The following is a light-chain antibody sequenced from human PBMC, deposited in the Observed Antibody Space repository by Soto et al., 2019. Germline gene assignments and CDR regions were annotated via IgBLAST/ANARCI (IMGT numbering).Light chain of an antibody. Sequence: DIQVTQSPSSLSASLGDRVSITCRASRDISNYLAWYRLKPGQVPRLLISGASTLHSGVPSRFSGNGSGTYFTLHLTSLQPEDIATYFCQKYDTAPLTFGGGTKVEI. J-gene: IGKJ4*01. CDR3: QKYDTAPLT. CDR2: GAS. CDR1: RDISNY. V-gene: IGKV1-27*01.